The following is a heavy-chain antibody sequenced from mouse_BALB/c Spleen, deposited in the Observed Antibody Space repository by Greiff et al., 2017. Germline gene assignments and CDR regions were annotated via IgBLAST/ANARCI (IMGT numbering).Heavy chain of an antibody. D-gene: IGHD2-3*01. Sequence: QVQLKQSAAELARPGASVKMSCKASGYTFTSYTMHWVKQRPGQGLEWIGYINPSSGYTEYNQKFKDKTTLTADKSSSTAYMKLSSLTSEDSAVYYCAKSDGYSTYWYFDVWGAGTTVTVSS. CDR2: INPSSGYT. V-gene: IGHV1-4*02. CDR3: AKSDGYSTYWYFDV. CDR1: GYTFTSYT. J-gene: IGHJ1*01.